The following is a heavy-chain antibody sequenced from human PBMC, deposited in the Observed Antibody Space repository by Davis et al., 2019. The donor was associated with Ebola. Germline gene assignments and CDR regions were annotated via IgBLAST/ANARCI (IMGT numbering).Heavy chain of an antibody. CDR2: INSDGSST. D-gene: IGHD2-8*02. V-gene: IGHV3-74*01. CDR3: ARGRRLLADAFHI. J-gene: IGHJ3*02. CDR1: GFTFSSYW. Sequence: HTGGSLRLSCAASGFTFSSYWMHWVRQAPGKGLVWVSRINSDGSSTSYADSVKGRFTISRDNAKNSLTLQMNSLGGEDTAVYYCARGRRLLADAFHIWGQGTMVTASS.